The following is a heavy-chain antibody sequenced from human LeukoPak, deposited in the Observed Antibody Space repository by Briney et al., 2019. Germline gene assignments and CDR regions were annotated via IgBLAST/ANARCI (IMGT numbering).Heavy chain of an antibody. V-gene: IGHV3-30*02. Sequence: GGSLRLSCAASVVTFSSYVMHWVRQAPGKGLEGVAFIRYDGSNKYYADSVKGRFTISRDNSKNTLYLQMNSLRAEDTAVYYCAKPEYSSGPPPDWGQRTLVTVSS. D-gene: IGHD6-19*01. J-gene: IGHJ4*02. CDR2: IRYDGSNK. CDR1: VVTFSSYV. CDR3: AKPEYSSGPPPD.